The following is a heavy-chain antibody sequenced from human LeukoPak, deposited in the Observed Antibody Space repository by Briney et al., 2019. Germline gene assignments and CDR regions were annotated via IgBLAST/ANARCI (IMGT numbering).Heavy chain of an antibody. V-gene: IGHV3-23*01. J-gene: IGHJ4*02. CDR2: ISASGDNT. CDR1: GFTFSDYY. D-gene: IGHD3-22*01. Sequence: PGGSLRLSCAASGFTFSDYYMSWICQAPGKGLEWVSAISASGDNTYYADSLRGRFTISRDNSKNTLYLQMNSLRVEDTAVYYCARGGGYGDNDFWGQGTLATVSS. CDR3: ARGGGYGDNDF.